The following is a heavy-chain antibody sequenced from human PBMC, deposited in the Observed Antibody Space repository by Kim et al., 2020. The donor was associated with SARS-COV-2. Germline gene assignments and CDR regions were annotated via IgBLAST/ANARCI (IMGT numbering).Heavy chain of an antibody. CDR1: GFTFSSYA. Sequence: GGSLRLSCSASGFTFSSYAMHWVRQAPGKGLEYVSAISSNGGSTYYADSVKGRFTISRDNSKNTLYLQMSSLRAEDTAVYYCVKESAMVVAATRVVVTARNFDYWGQGTLVTVSS. CDR2: ISSNGGST. J-gene: IGHJ4*02. CDR3: VKESAMVVAATRVVVTARNFDY. V-gene: IGHV3-64D*09. D-gene: IGHD2-15*01.